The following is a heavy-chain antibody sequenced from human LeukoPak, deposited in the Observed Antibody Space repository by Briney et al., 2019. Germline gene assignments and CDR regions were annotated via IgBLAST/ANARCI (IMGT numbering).Heavy chain of an antibody. CDR3: ARDHYYFDY. CDR2: IYYSGST. V-gene: IGHV4-39*07. Sequence: PSETLSLTCTVSGGSISSSSYYWGWIRQPPGKGLEWIGSIYYSGSTYYNPSLKSRVTISVDTSKNQFSLKLSSVTAADTAVYYCARDHYYFDYWGQGTLVTVSS. J-gene: IGHJ4*02. CDR1: GGSISSSSYY.